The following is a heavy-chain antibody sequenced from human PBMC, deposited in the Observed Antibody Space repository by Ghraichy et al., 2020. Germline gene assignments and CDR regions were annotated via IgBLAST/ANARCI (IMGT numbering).Heavy chain of an antibody. CDR3: ARLGPSGLALSPPYYYGSGSYYSRSYYGMDV. V-gene: IGHV5-51*01. CDR2: IYPGDSDT. Sequence: GESLNISCKGSGYSFTSYWIGWVRQMPGKGLEWMGIIYPGDSDTKYSPSFQGQVTISADKSISTAYLQWSSLKASDTAMYYCARLGPSGLALSPPYYYGSGSYYSRSYYGMDVWGQGTTVTVSS. CDR1: GYSFTSYW. D-gene: IGHD3-10*01. J-gene: IGHJ6*02.